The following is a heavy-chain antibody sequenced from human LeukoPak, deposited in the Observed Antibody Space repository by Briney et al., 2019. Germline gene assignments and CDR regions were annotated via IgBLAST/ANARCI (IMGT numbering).Heavy chain of an antibody. CDR2: IYHSGST. J-gene: IGHJ4*02. D-gene: IGHD5-12*01. V-gene: IGHV4-38-2*01. CDR1: GYSITSGYY. CDR3: ASGYSGYEGAFLNY. Sequence: SETLSLTCAVSGYSITSGYYWDWIRQPPGKGLEWIGNIYHSGSTYYNPSLKSRVTISVDTSKNQFSLKLSSVTAADTAVYYCASGYSGYEGAFLNYWGQGTLVTVSS.